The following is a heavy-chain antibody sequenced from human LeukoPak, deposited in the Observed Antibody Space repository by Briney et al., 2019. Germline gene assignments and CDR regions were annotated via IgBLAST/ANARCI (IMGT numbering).Heavy chain of an antibody. CDR2: IYYSGST. CDR3: ARHGGSYSFDY. CDR1: GGSISSYY. Sequence: SVTLSLTCTGSGGSISSYYWSWMPQPPGEGLEGIGNIYYSGSTNYNPSLKSRVTISVDTSKKHFSLRLSSVTAEATAVYFCARHGGSYSFDYWGQGTLVTASS. V-gene: IGHV4-59*08. J-gene: IGHJ4*02. D-gene: IGHD1-26*01.